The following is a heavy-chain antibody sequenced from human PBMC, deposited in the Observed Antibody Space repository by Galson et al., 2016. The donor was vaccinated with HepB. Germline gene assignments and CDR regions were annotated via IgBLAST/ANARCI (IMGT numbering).Heavy chain of an antibody. V-gene: IGHV4-31*03. J-gene: IGHJ4*02. Sequence: SETLSLTCNVSGDSVSSGSSYWNWIRQPPGRGLEWIGYIDHSGSTHYNPSLKSRLTISLDTPKNHFSLKLASVTAADTAVYYCARDLSHDSSGVAFVYWGQGILVTVSS. CDR2: IDHSGST. CDR3: ARDLSHDSSGVAFVY. D-gene: IGHD3-22*01. CDR1: GDSVSSGSSY.